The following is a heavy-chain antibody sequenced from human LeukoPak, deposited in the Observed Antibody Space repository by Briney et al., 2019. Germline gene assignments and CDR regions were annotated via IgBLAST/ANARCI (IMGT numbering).Heavy chain of an antibody. CDR2: IYYSGST. D-gene: IGHD3-3*01. CDR3: ARVERFFDY. Sequence: SETLSLTCTVSGGSISSYYWSWIRQPPGKGLEWIGYIYYSGSTNYNPSLKSRVTISVDTSKNQFSLKLGSVTAADTAVYYCARVERFFDYWGQGTLVTVSS. J-gene: IGHJ4*02. V-gene: IGHV4-59*01. CDR1: GGSISSYY.